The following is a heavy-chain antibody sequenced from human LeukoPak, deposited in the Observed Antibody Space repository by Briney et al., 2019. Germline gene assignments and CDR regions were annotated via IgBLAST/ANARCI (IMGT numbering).Heavy chain of an antibody. J-gene: IGHJ4*02. CDR3: AKDGPGFGNYFDY. Sequence: NPGGSLRLSCAASGFTFSDYYMSWIRQAPGKGLEWVSYISSSGSTIYYADSVKGRFTISRDNAKNSLYLQMNSLRAEDTALYYCAKDGPGFGNYFDYWGQGTLVTVSS. D-gene: IGHD2-15*01. CDR1: GFTFSDYY. CDR2: ISSSGSTI. V-gene: IGHV3-11*01.